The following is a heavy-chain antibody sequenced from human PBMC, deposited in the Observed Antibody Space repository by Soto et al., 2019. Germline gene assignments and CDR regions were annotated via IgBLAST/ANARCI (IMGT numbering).Heavy chain of an antibody. CDR2: INHSGST. CDR3: AARKSGYDHDEPYNWFDP. Sequence: SETLSLTCAVYGGSFSGYYWSWIRQPPGKGLEWIGEINHSGSTNYNPSLKSRVTISVDTSKNQFSLKLSSVTAADTAVYYCAARKSGYDHDEPYNWFDPWGQGTLVTVSS. V-gene: IGHV4-34*01. CDR1: GGSFSGYY. J-gene: IGHJ5*02. D-gene: IGHD5-12*01.